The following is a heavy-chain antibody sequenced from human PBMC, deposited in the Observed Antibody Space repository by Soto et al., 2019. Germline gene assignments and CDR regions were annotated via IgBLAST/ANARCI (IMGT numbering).Heavy chain of an antibody. J-gene: IGHJ5*02. V-gene: IGHV4-39*01. CDR1: GGSISSSRSY. Sequence: TLSLTCNVSGGSISSSRSYWAWFRQPPGKELEWIAKIFYAGNTHYNPSLKNRVTVSVDTSKNQFSLKLDSVTAADTAVYYCARQAAAPGIDLWFDPWGQGTLVTVSS. D-gene: IGHD6-13*01. CDR3: ARQAAAPGIDLWFDP. CDR2: IFYAGNT.